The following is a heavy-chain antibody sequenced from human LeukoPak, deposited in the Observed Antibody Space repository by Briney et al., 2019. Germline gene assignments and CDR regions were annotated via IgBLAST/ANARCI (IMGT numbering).Heavy chain of an antibody. V-gene: IGHV1-3*01. Sequence: ASVKVSCKASGYTSTSYAMHWVRQAPGQRLEWMGWINAGNGNTKYSQKFQGRVTITRDTSASTAYMELSSLRSEDTAVYYCAREEAVAGHDYWGQGTLVTVSS. J-gene: IGHJ4*02. CDR2: INAGNGNT. D-gene: IGHD6-19*01. CDR3: AREEAVAGHDY. CDR1: GYTSTSYA.